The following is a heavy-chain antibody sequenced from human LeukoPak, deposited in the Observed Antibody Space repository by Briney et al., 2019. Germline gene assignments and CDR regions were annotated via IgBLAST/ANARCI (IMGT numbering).Heavy chain of an antibody. CDR1: GFSFRGYG. CDR2: ISADGGTT. Sequence: GGSLRLSCAASGFSFRGYGMHWVRQAPGKGLEYVSAISADGGTTYYADSVKDRFIISRDNSKNTLYLQMGSLRNEDMAVYYCARGRGGPTFDYWGQGALVTVSS. CDR3: ARGRGGPTFDY. J-gene: IGHJ4*02. V-gene: IGHV3-64*02.